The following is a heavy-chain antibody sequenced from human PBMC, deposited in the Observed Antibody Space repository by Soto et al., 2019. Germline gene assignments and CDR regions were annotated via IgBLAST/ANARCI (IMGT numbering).Heavy chain of an antibody. V-gene: IGHV3-74*01. Sequence: GGSLRLSCAASGFNFTNHWMHWVRQAPGKGLVWVSRITSDGKSKAYAESVKGRFAISRDNAKNTVYLQMNGLTVEDMAVYYCARESGDWPLNWFDPWGQGTLVTVSS. J-gene: IGHJ5*02. D-gene: IGHD2-21*02. CDR2: ITSDGKSK. CDR1: GFNFTNHW. CDR3: ARESGDWPLNWFDP.